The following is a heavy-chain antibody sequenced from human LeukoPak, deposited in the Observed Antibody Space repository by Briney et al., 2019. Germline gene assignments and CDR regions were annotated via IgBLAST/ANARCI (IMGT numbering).Heavy chain of an antibody. CDR2: IYYSGST. CDR3: ARDYADAGAFDI. D-gene: IGHD4-17*01. Sequence: SETLSLTCTVSGGSISSYYWSWIRQPPGKGLEWIGYIYYSGSTYYNPSLKSRVTISVDTSKNQFSLKLSSVTAADTAVYYCARDYADAGAFDIWGQGTMVTVSS. J-gene: IGHJ3*02. V-gene: IGHV4-59*12. CDR1: GGSISSYY.